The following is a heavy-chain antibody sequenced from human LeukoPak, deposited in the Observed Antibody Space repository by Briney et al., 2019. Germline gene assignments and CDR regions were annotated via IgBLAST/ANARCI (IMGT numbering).Heavy chain of an antibody. CDR1: GFTFSSYW. CDR2: IKQDGSEK. D-gene: IGHD6-19*01. CDR3: ASEDSSGWYHYFDY. Sequence: GGSLRLSCAASGFTFSSYWMSWVRQAPGKGLEWVANIKQDGSEKYYVDSVKGRFTISRDNAKNSLYLQMNSLRAEDTAVYYCASEDSSGWYHYFDYWGQGTLVTVSS. J-gene: IGHJ4*02. V-gene: IGHV3-7*01.